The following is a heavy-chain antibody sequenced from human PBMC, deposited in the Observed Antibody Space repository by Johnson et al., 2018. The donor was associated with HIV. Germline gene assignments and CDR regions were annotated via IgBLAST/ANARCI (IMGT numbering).Heavy chain of an antibody. CDR2: IGTAGDT. Sequence: VQLVESGGGVVQPGGSLRLSCAASGFTFSSYDMHWVRQATGKGLEWVSAIGTAGDTYYPGSVKGRFTISRENAKNSLYLQMNSLRAGDTAVYYCARAITIFGVGGAFDIWGQGTMVTVSS. J-gene: IGHJ3*02. V-gene: IGHV3-13*01. CDR3: ARAITIFGVGGAFDI. CDR1: GFTFSSYD. D-gene: IGHD3-3*01.